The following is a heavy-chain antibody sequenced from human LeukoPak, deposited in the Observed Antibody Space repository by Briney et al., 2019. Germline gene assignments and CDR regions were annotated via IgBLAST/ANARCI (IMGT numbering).Heavy chain of an antibody. CDR2: ISSNGGST. J-gene: IGHJ4*02. CDR3: ARDGLGGGPFDY. Sequence: PGGSLRLSCAASGFTFSSYAMHWVRQAPGKGLEYASAISSNGGSTYYANSVKGRFTISRDNSKNTLYLQMGSLRAEDMAVYYCARDGLGGGPFDYWGQGTLVTVSS. CDR1: GFTFSSYA. D-gene: IGHD3-16*01. V-gene: IGHV3-64*01.